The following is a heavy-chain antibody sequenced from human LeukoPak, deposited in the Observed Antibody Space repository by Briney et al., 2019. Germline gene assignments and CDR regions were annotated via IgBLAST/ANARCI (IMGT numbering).Heavy chain of an antibody. CDR1: GDSLSSNSAA. J-gene: IGHJ4*02. CDR3: ARSAGHFDY. Sequence: SQTLSLTCAISGDSLSSNSAAWNWTRQSPSRGLEWLGRTYYRSKWHNDYTLSVKSRITINPDTSKNQFSLQLNSVTPEDMAVYYCARSAGHFDYWGQGTLVTVSS. CDR2: TYYRSKWHN. V-gene: IGHV6-1*01.